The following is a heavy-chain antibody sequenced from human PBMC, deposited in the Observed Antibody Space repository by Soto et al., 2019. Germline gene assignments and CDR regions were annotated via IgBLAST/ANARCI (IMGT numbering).Heavy chain of an antibody. V-gene: IGHV1-46*01. CDR2: INPSGGSP. Sequence: ASVKVSCKASGYTFTSYFIHWVRQAPGQGLEWMGIINPSGGSPTYAQKFQGAVTMTSDTSTSTVYMELSSLRSEDTAVYYCATTTPSFDYWGQGTLVTSPQ. J-gene: IGHJ4*02. CDR1: GYTFTSYF. CDR3: ATTTPSFDY. D-gene: IGHD1-26*01.